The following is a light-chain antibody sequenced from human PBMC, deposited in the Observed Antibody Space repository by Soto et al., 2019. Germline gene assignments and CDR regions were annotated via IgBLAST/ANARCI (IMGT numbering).Light chain of an antibody. J-gene: IGLJ1*01. Sequence: QSVLTQPRSVSGSPGQSVTISCSVTAGDVGAYNYVSWYQQHPGKAPNLIIYDVTKRPSGVPDRFSGSKSGNTASLTISGLQAEDESDYYCCSYAGNYIYVFGSGTKVTVL. CDR3: CSYAGNYIYV. CDR1: AGDVGAYNY. CDR2: DVT. V-gene: IGLV2-11*01.